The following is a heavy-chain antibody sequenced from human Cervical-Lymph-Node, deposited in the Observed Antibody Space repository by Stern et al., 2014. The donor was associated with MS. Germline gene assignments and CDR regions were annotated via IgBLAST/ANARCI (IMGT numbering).Heavy chain of an antibody. D-gene: IGHD2-21*02. CDR1: GYIFTTYY. CDR3: AREPLYCGADCSFDY. J-gene: IGHJ4*02. CDR2: IHPGGGST. Sequence: QVQLVQSGAEVKKPGASVKVSCKASGYIFTTYYLYWVRQAPGQGLEWVGRIHPGGGSTNYAQRFQGRVTMTRDTSTSTVYMELSSLRSEDTAVYYCAREPLYCGADCSFDYWGQGTLVTVSS. V-gene: IGHV1-46*01.